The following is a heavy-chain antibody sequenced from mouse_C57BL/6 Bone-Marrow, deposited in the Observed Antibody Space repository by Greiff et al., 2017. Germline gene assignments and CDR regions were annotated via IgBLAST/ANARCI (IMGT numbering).Heavy chain of an antibody. CDR3: ARHNYDYDVGYFDV. Sequence: EVKVVESGGGLVQPGGSLKLSCAASGFTFSDYGMAWVRQAPRKGPGWVAFISNLAYSIYYADTVTGRFTISRENAKNTLYLEMSSLSSEETAMYYCARHNYDYDVGYFDVWGTGTTVTVSS. CDR1: GFTFSDYG. D-gene: IGHD2-4*01. V-gene: IGHV5-15*01. J-gene: IGHJ1*03. CDR2: ISNLAYSI.